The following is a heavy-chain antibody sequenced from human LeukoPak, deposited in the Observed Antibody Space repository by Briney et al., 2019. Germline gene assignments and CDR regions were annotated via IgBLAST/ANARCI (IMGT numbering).Heavy chain of an antibody. D-gene: IGHD2-2*01. Sequence: GGSLRLSCAASGFTFSNFWMNWVRQAPGKGLEWVANIKQDGSEKYYVDSVKGRFTISRDNAKNSLYLQMNSLRAEDTAIYYCARDLHCTTTSCYGFDYWGQGTLVTVSS. CDR2: IKQDGSEK. J-gene: IGHJ4*02. V-gene: IGHV3-7*01. CDR1: GFTFSNFW. CDR3: ARDLHCTTTSCYGFDY.